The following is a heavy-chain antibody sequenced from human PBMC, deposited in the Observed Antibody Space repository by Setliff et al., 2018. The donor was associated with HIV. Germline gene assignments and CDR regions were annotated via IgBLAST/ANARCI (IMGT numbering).Heavy chain of an antibody. CDR1: EFTFSKYR. CDR3: ARDWVSMDRVASMDV. J-gene: IGHJ6*03. V-gene: IGHV3-7*03. CDR2: IKEDGSDK. D-gene: IGHD3-10*01. Sequence: GGSLRLSCVASEFTFSKYRMSWVRQAPGKGLEWVAYIKEDGSDKYYEDSVKGRFTISRDNAKNSLYLQMNSLRAEDTAVYYCARDWVSMDRVASMDVWGKGTTVTVSS.